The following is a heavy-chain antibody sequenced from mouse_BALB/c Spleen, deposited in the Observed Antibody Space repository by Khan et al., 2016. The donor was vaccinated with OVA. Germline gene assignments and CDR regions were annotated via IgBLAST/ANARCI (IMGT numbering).Heavy chain of an antibody. CDR3: ARDRIDY. CDR1: GYTFTSYW. CDR2: INPSAGYT. V-gene: IGHV1-7*01. Sequence: QVQLQQSGAELAKPGASVKMSCKASGYTFTSYWMHWVQQRPGQGLEWIGYINPSAGYTDYNQKFKDKATLTADKSSSTAYMQLNSLTSEDSAVEYCARDRIDYWGQGTTLTVSS. J-gene: IGHJ2*01.